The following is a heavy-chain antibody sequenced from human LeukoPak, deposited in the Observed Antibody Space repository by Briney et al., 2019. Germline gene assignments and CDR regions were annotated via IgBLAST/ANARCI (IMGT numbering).Heavy chain of an antibody. V-gene: IGHV4-61*02. J-gene: IGHJ4*02. CDR2: IYTSGNT. Sequence: NPSQTLSLTCSVSGGSINSGSYYWNWIRQPAGEGLEWIGRIYTSGNTNYNPSLKSRVTISVDTSKNQFSLKLSSVTAADTAVYYCARVGIVGAIDYWGRGTLVTVSS. D-gene: IGHD1-26*01. CDR3: ARVGIVGAIDY. CDR1: GGSINSGSYY.